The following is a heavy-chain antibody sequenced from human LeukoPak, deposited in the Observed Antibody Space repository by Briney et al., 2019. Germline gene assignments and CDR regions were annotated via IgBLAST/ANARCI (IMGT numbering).Heavy chain of an antibody. CDR1: GGSISSYY. D-gene: IGHD6-13*01. J-gene: IGHJ4*02. CDR2: IYYSGST. Sequence: NPSETLSLTCTVSGGSISSYYWSWIRQPPGKGLEWIGYIYYSGSTNYNPSRKSRVTISVDTSKNQFSLKLSSVTAADTAVYYCARVESPYSSSSPRKYYFDYWGQGTLVTVSS. V-gene: IGHV4-59*01. CDR3: ARVESPYSSSSPRKYYFDY.